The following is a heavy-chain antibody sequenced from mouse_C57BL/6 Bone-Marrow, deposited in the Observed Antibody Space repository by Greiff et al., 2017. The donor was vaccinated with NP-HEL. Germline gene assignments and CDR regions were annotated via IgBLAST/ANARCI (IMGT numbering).Heavy chain of an antibody. CDR2: IYWDDDK. CDR3: ARSPITTVVEGYFDY. D-gene: IGHD1-1*01. CDR1: GFSLSTSGMG. V-gene: IGHV8-12*01. Sequence: QVTLKESGPGILQSSQTLSLTCSFSGFSLSTSGMGVSWIRQPSGKGLEWLAHIYWDDDKRYNPSLKSRLTISKDTSRNQVFLKITSVDTADTATYYCARSPITTVVEGYFDYWGQGTTLTVSS. J-gene: IGHJ2*01.